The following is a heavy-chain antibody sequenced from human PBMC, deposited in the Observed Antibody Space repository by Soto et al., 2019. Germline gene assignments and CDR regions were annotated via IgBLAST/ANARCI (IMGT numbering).Heavy chain of an antibody. V-gene: IGHV1-18*01. CDR1: GYTFTSYG. CDR2: ISAYSGIT. D-gene: IGHD6-19*01. CDR3: ARAAIRAVVRWGLDT. Sequence: QVQLVQSGAEVKKPGASVKVSCKASGYTFTSYGISWVRQAPGQGLEWMGWISAYSGITNYAQKLQGRVTMTTDTSTSTAYMELRSLRSDDTAVYYWARAAIRAVVRWGLDTWGQGTLVTVSS. J-gene: IGHJ5*02.